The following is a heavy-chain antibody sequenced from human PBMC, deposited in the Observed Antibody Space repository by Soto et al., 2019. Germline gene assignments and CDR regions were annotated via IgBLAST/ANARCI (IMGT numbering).Heavy chain of an antibody. D-gene: IGHD3-10*01. Sequence: EVQLLESGGGLVRPGGSLRLSCAASGFTFSSYAMNWVRQAPGKGLEWVSAISGTGYNTYYADSLKGRFTISRDNSKNTRSQQTNSLRAEDTAVYYCARDRQGSHPRGGMDVWGQGTTVTVSS. CDR1: GFTFSSYA. CDR2: ISGTGYNT. J-gene: IGHJ6*02. CDR3: ARDRQGSHPRGGMDV. V-gene: IGHV3-23*01.